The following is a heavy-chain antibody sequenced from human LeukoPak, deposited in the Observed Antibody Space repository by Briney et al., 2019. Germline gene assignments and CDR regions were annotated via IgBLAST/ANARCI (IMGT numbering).Heavy chain of an antibody. J-gene: IGHJ6*04. D-gene: IGHD3-10*01. CDR3: AKDLLWFGGTGGMDV. V-gene: IGHV3-23*01. CDR2: ISGSGGST. Sequence: GGSLRLSCAASGFTFSSYAMSWVRQAAGKGLEWVSAISGSGGSTYYADSVKGRFTISRDNSKNTLYLQMNSLRAEDTAVYYCAKDLLWFGGTGGMDVWGKGTTVTVSS. CDR1: GFTFSSYA.